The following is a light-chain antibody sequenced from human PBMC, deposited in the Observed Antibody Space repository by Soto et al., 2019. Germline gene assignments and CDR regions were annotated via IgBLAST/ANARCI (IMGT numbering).Light chain of an antibody. J-gene: IGKJ1*01. CDR1: QSISTY. CDR3: LQDHDDSWT. V-gene: IGKV1-6*01. CDR2: AAS. Sequence: IHVSVSPASVSASNGDRVTITCQASQSISTYLHWYQQKPGKAPNLLIYAASNLQSGVPSRFRGSRSGTEFTLTVSSLQPEDFATYYCLQDHDDSWTFCQGTKVDI.